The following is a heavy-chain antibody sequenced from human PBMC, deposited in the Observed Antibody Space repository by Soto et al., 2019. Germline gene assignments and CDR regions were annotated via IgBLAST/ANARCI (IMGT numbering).Heavy chain of an antibody. D-gene: IGHD3-22*01. CDR1: GGSVSSGSYY. CDR2: IYYSGST. V-gene: IGHV4-61*01. CDR3: ARGGKKYYYDSSGYYYSN. Sequence: GSLSLTCTVSGGSVSSGSYYWSWIRQPPGKGLEWIGYIYYSGSTNYNPSLKSRVTISVDTSKNQFSLKLSSVTAADTAVYYCARGGKKYYYDSSGYYYSNWGQGTLVTVSS. J-gene: IGHJ4*02.